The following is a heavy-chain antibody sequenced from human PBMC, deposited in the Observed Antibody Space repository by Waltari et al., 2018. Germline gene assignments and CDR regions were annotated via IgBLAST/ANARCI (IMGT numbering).Heavy chain of an antibody. CDR2: MNHRRSE. D-gene: IGHD3-3*02. J-gene: IGHJ3*01. CDR1: GESFSDHF. V-gene: IGHV4-34*01. CDR3: ARAPSFHYGIFSVPLTLDY. Sequence: QVQLNQWGAGVLKPSETLSLTCAVYGESFSDHFWTWIRQPPGKGLEWIGHMNHRRSENYNPSLRNRVSISVDTSRNQFSLMMTSLTAADTGVYYCARAPSFHYGIFSVPLTLDYWSQGTMVIVSS.